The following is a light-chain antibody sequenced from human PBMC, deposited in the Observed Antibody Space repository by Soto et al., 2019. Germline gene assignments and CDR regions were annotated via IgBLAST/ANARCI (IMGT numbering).Light chain of an antibody. Sequence: EIVLTQSPGTLSLSPGERATLSCRASQSVSSSYLAWYQQKPGQAPRLLIYGASSRATGIPDRFSGSGSGTDFTLTISRLEPEDFAVYYCQQYGRSHIFTFGPGTKVDI. CDR2: GAS. CDR1: QSVSSSY. CDR3: QQYGRSHIFT. V-gene: IGKV3-20*01. J-gene: IGKJ3*01.